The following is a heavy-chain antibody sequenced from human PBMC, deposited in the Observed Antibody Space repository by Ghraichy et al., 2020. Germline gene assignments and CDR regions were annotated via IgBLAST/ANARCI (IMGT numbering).Heavy chain of an antibody. V-gene: IGHV3-21*01. CDR2: ISSSSSYI. J-gene: IGHJ4*02. CDR1: GFTFSSYS. CDR3: ARTLGDFWSGYLTGDFDY. D-gene: IGHD3-3*01. Sequence: GGSLRLSCAASGFTFSSYSMNWVRQAPGKGLEWVSSISSSSSYIYYADSVKGRFTISSDNAKNSLYLQMNSLRAEDTAVYYCARTLGDFWSGYLTGDFDYWGQGTLVTVSS.